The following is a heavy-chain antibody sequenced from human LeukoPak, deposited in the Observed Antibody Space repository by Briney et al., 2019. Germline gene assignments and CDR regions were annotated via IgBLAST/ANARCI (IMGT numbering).Heavy chain of an antibody. CDR2: ISAYNGNT. CDR1: GYTFTSYA. CDR3: ARDSDFWSGYYIGVN. D-gene: IGHD3-3*01. V-gene: IGHV1-18*01. J-gene: IGHJ4*02. Sequence: ASVKVSCKASGYTFTSYAMNWVRQAPGQGLEWMGWISAYNGNTNYAQKLQGRVTMTTDTSTSTAYMELRSLRSDDTAVYYCARDSDFWSGYYIGVNWGQGTLVTVSS.